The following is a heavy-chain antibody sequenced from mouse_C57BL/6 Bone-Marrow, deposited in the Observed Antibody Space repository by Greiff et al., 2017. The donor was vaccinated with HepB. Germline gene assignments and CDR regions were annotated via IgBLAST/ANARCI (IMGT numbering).Heavy chain of an antibody. J-gene: IGHJ3*01. V-gene: IGHV1-69*01. CDR3: ARSEQLRLERTWFAY. CDR1: GYTFTSYW. CDR2: IDPSDSYT. D-gene: IGHD3-2*02. Sequence: QVQLQQPGAELVMPGASVKLSCKASGYTFTSYWMHWVKQRPGQGLEWIGEIDPSDSYTNYNQKFKGKSTLTVDKSSSTANMQLSSLTSGDAAVYYCARSEQLRLERTWFAYWGQGTLVTVSA.